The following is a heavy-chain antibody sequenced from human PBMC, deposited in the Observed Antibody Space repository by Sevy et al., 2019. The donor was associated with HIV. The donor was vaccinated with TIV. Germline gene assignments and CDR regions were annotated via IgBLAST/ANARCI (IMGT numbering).Heavy chain of an antibody. CDR1: GDSVSSNSAA. J-gene: IGHJ6*02. V-gene: IGHV6-1*01. CDR3: SRDGLTYGGLDV. CDR2: TFYRSTWFV. Sequence: SETLSLTCAISGDSVSSNSAAWNWVRQSPSRGLEWLGRTFYRSTWFVDYAASVKSRIIISRDTSKNQVSLQRKSVTPEDTAMYFCSRDGLTYGGLDVWGQGTTVTVSS. D-gene: IGHD1-20*01.